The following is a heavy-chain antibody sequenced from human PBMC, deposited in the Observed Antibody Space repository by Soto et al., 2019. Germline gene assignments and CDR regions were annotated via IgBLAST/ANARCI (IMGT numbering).Heavy chain of an antibody. CDR2: ISSSSSYI. V-gene: IGHV3-21*01. D-gene: IGHD2-2*01. J-gene: IGHJ5*02. Sequence: PGGSLRLSCAASGFTFSSYSMNWVRQAPGKGLEWVSSISSSSSYIYYADSVKGRFTISRDNAKNSLYLQMNSLRAEDTAVYYCAREVVVVPASKWFDPWGQGTLVTVSS. CDR1: GFTFSSYS. CDR3: AREVVVVPASKWFDP.